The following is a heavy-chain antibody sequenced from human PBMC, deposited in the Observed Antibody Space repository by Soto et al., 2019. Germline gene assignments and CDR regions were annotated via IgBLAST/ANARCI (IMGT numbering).Heavy chain of an antibody. Sequence: QVPLVESGGGLVKPGGSLRLSCAASGFTFSDYYMSWIRQAPGKGLEWVSYIGSSSSYTNYADSVKGQFTISRDSAKNSLYLQMNSLRAEDTAVYYCARDADILTGSDAFDIWGQGTMVTVSS. CDR3: ARDADILTGSDAFDI. D-gene: IGHD3-9*01. V-gene: IGHV3-11*05. CDR2: IGSSSSYT. J-gene: IGHJ3*02. CDR1: GFTFSDYY.